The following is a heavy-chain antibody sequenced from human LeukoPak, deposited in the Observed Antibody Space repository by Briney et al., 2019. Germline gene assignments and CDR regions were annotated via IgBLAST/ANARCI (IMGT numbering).Heavy chain of an antibody. CDR1: GFTFSSYS. Sequence: PGGSLRLSCAASGFTFSSYSMNWVRQAPGKGLEWVSYISSSSSTIYYADSVKGRFTIARDNAKNSLYLQMNSLRAEDTAVYYCAREDGSGRRTYFDYWGQGTLVTVSS. J-gene: IGHJ4*02. D-gene: IGHD6-19*01. V-gene: IGHV3-48*04. CDR2: ISSSSSTI. CDR3: AREDGSGRRTYFDY.